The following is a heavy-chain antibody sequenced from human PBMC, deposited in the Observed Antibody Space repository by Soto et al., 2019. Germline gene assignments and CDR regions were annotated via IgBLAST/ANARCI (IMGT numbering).Heavy chain of an antibody. CDR3: AAAGDSVVAGAMGFDY. CDR2: INQDGSAT. V-gene: IGHV3-7*03. J-gene: IGHJ4*02. D-gene: IGHD2-15*01. CDR1: GLTFSTTW. Sequence: HPGGSLRLSCAVSGLTFSTTWMTWVRQAPGKGLEWLASINQDGSATYYVDSVKGRVTISRDNAKNSLYLQMNSLRAEDTAVYYCAAAGDSVVAGAMGFDYWGQGTLVTVSS.